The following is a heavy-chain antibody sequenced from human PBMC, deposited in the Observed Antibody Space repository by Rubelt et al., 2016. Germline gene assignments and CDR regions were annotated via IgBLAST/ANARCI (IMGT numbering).Heavy chain of an antibody. V-gene: IGHV4-34*01. J-gene: IGHJ4*02. Sequence: QVQLQQWGAGLLKPSETLSLTCAVYGGSFSGYYWSWIRQPPGKGLEWIGEINHSGSTNYNPSFKSRVTISVDTSKTQFSLKLSSVTAADTAVYYCARGLDNYGYWGQGTLVTVSS. CDR2: INHSGST. CDR1: GGSFSGYY. CDR3: ARGLDNYGY. D-gene: IGHD3-16*01.